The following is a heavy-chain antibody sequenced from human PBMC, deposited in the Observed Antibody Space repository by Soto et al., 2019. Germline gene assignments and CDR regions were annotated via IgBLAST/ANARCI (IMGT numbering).Heavy chain of an antibody. CDR3: ASPGGGRNYYYYGMDV. D-gene: IGHD1-1*01. J-gene: IGHJ6*02. V-gene: IGHV1-69*12. CDR2: IIPIFGTA. CDR1: GGTFSSYA. Sequence: QVQLVQSGAEVKKPGSSVKVSCKASGGTFSSYAISWVRQAPGQGLEWMGGIIPIFGTANYATKFQGRVTITAEESTRTAYMELSSLRSEDTAVYYCASPGGGRNYYYYGMDVWGQGTTVTVSS.